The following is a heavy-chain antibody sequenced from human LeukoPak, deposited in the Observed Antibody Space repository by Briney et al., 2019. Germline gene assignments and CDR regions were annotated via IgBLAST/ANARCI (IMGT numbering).Heavy chain of an antibody. D-gene: IGHD5-18*01. CDR2: ISGSGGST. V-gene: IGHV3-23*01. Sequence: PGGSLRLSCAASGFTFSSYAMSWVRQAPGKGLEWVSAISGSGGSTYYADSVKGRFTISRGNSKNTLYLQMNSLRAEDKAVYYCAKAWIQLYDALDIWGQGTMVTVSS. CDR1: GFTFSSYA. J-gene: IGHJ3*02. CDR3: AKAWIQLYDALDI.